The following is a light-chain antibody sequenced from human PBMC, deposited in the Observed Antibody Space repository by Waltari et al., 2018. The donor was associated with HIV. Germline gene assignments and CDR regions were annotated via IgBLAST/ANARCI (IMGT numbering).Light chain of an antibody. J-gene: IGLJ3*02. V-gene: IGLV4-60*03. Sequence: QPVLTQSSSASASLGSSVKLTCTLDSGHSYYIITWHQQQPGKAPRYLMKVERSGSYNKESGVPDRFSGSSSGADRYLTISNLQSEDEADYYCETWDSNTRVFGGGTKLTVL. CDR1: SGHSYYI. CDR3: ETWDSNTRV. CDR2: VERSGSY.